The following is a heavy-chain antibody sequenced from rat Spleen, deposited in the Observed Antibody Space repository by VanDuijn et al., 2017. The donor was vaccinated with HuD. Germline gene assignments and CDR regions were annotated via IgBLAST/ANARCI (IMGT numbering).Heavy chain of an antibody. CDR2: ISHDGSST. V-gene: IGHV5-29*01. Sequence: EVQLVESDGGLVHPGRSLKLSCAASGFTFSDYYMAWVRQAPTKGLEWVATISHDGSSTYYRDSVKGRFTISRDNAKSTPYLQMDRLRSEDTATYYCTSSDYWGQGVMVTVSS. J-gene: IGHJ2*01. CDR1: GFTFSDYY. CDR3: TSSDY.